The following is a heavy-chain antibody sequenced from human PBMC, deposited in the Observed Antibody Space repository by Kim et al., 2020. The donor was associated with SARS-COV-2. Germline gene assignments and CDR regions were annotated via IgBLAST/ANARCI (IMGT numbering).Heavy chain of an antibody. CDR2: IYTSGST. V-gene: IGHV4-4*07. J-gene: IGHJ4*02. CDR3: ARDCHIVVVTATRTFVELGY. CDR1: GGSISSYY. D-gene: IGHD2-21*02. Sequence: SETLSLTCTVSGGSISSYYWSWIRQPAGKGLEWIGRIYTSGSTNYNPSLKSRVTMSVDTSKNQFSLKLSSVTAADTAVYYCARDCHIVVVTATRTFVELGYWGQGTLVTVSS.